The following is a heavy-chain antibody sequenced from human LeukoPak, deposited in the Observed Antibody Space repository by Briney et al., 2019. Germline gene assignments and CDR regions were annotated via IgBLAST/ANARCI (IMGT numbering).Heavy chain of an antibody. CDR2: IYTSGST. D-gene: IGHD3-22*01. CDR3: ARDRNADYYDSSGYYYYFDY. V-gene: IGHV4-4*07. CDR1: GGSISSYY. Sequence: SETLSLTCTVSGGSISSYYWSWIRQPAGKGLEWIGRIYTSGSTNYNPSLKSRVTISVDTSKNQFSLKLSSVTAADTAVYYCARDRNADYYDSSGYYYYFDYWGQGTLITVSS. J-gene: IGHJ4*02.